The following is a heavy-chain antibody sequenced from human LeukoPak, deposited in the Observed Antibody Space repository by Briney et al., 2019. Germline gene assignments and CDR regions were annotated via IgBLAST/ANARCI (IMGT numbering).Heavy chain of an antibody. CDR3: ARADSSSWSSFDY. V-gene: IGHV4-59*01. CDR1: GGSISSYY. CDR2: IYYSGST. D-gene: IGHD6-13*01. Sequence: SETLSLTCTVSGGSISSYYWSWIRQPPGKGLEWIGYIYYSGSTNYNPSLKSRVTISVDTSKNQFSLKLSSVTAADTAVYYCARADSSSWSSFDYWGQGTLVTDSS. J-gene: IGHJ4*02.